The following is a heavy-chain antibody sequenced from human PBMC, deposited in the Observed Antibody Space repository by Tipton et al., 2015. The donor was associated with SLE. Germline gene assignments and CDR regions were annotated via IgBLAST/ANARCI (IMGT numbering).Heavy chain of an antibody. D-gene: IGHD2-2*01. CDR2: INPNSGGT. V-gene: IGHV1-2*06. Sequence: QSGAEVKKPGASVKVSCKASGYTFTGYYMHWVRQAPGQGLEWMGRINPNSGGTNYAQKFQGRVTMTRDTSISTAYMELSRLRSDDTAVYYCARDPIVVVPGYYFDYWGQGTLVTVSS. CDR1: GYTFTGYY. J-gene: IGHJ4*02. CDR3: ARDPIVVVPGYYFDY.